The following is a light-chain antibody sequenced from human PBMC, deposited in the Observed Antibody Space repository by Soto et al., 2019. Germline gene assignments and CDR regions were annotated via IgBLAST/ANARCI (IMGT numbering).Light chain of an antibody. V-gene: IGKV1-5*03. CDR3: QHYNSYSEA. Sequence: DIQMTQSPFTLSGSVGDRVTITCRASQTISSWLAWYQQKQGKAPKLLIYKASTLKSGVPSRFSGSGSGTEFSLTLSSLQPDDFSTYYCQHYNSYSEAFGQGNKVELK. J-gene: IGKJ1*01. CDR1: QTISSW. CDR2: KAS.